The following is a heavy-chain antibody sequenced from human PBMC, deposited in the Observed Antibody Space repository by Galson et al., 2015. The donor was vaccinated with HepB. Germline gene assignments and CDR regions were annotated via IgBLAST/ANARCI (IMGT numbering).Heavy chain of an antibody. CDR1: GFTFSDYY. Sequence: SLRLSCAASGFTFSDYYMSWIRRAPGKGLEWVSYISSSSSYTNYADSVKGRFTISRDNAKNSLYLQMNSLRAEDTAVYYCARAYYGSGSSPSGLDYWGQGTLVTVSS. J-gene: IGHJ4*02. CDR3: ARAYYGSGSSPSGLDY. V-gene: IGHV3-11*05. CDR2: ISSSSSYT. D-gene: IGHD3-10*01.